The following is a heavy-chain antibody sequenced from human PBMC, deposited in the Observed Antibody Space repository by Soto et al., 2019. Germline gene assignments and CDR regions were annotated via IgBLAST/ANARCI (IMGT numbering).Heavy chain of an antibody. CDR2: IYYSGST. D-gene: IGHD6-19*01. CDR3: ARDRKGQWLVLDY. Sequence: PSETLSLTCTVSGGSISSYYWSWIRQPPGKGLEWIGYIYYSGSTNHNPSLKSRVTISVDTSKNQFSLKLSSVTAADTAVYYCARDRKGQWLVLDYWGQGTLVTVSS. V-gene: IGHV4-59*01. J-gene: IGHJ4*02. CDR1: GGSISSYY.